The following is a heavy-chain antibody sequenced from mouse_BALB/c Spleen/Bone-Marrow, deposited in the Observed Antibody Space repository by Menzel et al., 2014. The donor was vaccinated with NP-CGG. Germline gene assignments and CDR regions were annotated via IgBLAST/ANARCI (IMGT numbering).Heavy chain of an antibody. CDR1: GFTFSSYG. V-gene: IGHV5-6-3*01. CDR3: ARDPLYYYA. CDR2: INSNGGST. J-gene: IGHJ3*01. Sequence: EVKVVGSGGGLVQPGGSLKLSCAASGFTFSSYGMSWVRQTPDKRLELVATINSNGGSTYYPDSVKGRFTISRDNAKNTLYLQMSSLKSEDTAMYYCARDPLYYYAWGQGTLVTVSA. D-gene: IGHD1-1*01.